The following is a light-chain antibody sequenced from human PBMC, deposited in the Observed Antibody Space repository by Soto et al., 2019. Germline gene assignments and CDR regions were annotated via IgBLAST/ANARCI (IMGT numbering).Light chain of an antibody. CDR3: QHSYTSPFT. J-gene: IGKJ3*01. V-gene: IGKV1-39*01. CDR1: QSISRY. CDR2: AAS. Sequence: DIQMTQSPSSLSASVGDKITITCRASQSISRYLNWYQQKPGKPPNLLIYAASNLQSGVPSRFSGSGFGTDFTLTISSLQPEDFVTYHCQHSYTSPFTFGPGTKVDIQ.